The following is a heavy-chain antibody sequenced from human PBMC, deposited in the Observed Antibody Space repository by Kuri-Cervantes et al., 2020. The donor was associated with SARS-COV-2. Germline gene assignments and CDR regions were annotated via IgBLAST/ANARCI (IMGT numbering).Heavy chain of an antibody. D-gene: IGHD3-9*01. V-gene: IGHV4-59*01. J-gene: IGHJ5*02. CDR3: ARAPRVDILTGNPLPFDP. CDR2: IYYSGST. CDR1: GGSFSSYY. Sequence: GSLRPSCPAPGGSFSSYYWSWIRQRPGKGLGWSGYIYYSGSTNYNPSLKSRDTISVDTSKNQFSLKLRSVTAADTAVYYCARAPRVDILTGNPLPFDPWGQGTLVTVSS.